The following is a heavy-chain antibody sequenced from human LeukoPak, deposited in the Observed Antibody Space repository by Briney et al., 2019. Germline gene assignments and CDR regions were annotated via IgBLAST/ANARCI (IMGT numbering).Heavy chain of an antibody. Sequence: GGSLRLSCAASGFTFSSYAMHWVRQAPGKGLEWVAVISYDGSNKYYADSVKGRFTISRDNSKNTLYLQMNSLRAEDTAVYYCAKSIFGVARGGFDYWGQGTLVTVSS. D-gene: IGHD3-3*01. J-gene: IGHJ4*02. CDR1: GFTFSSYA. CDR2: ISYDGSNK. V-gene: IGHV3-30-3*02. CDR3: AKSIFGVARGGFDY.